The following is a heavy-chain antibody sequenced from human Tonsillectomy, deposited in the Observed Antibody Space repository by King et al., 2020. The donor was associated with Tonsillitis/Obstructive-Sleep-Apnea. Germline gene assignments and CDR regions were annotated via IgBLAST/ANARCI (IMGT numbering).Heavy chain of an antibody. CDR2: IAPSASYT. CDR3: ARQLYSSYDEGLDYYYMDV. D-gene: IGHD5-12*01. V-gene: IGHV5-10-1*01. J-gene: IGHJ6*03. Sequence: VQLVESGAEVKKPGESLRISCKGSGYNFTRHWISWVRQMPGKGLEWMGRIAPSASYTNYSPSFQSHLTISGDKSISIAYLQWGSLRASDTAIYYCARQLYSSYDEGLDYYYMDVWGKGTTVTVSS. CDR1: GYNFTRHW.